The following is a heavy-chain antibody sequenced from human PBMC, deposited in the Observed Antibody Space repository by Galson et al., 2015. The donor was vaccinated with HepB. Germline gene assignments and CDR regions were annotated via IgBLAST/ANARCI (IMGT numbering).Heavy chain of an antibody. V-gene: IGHV3-9*01. CDR1: GFIFDDYT. CDR2: ISWNSGNI. Sequence: SLRLSCAASGFIFDDYTMHWVRQVPGKGLEWVSRISWNSGNIGYADSVKGRFTISRDNAENSLYLQMDSLRAEDTALYYCSKDRGHGDYGWAFDVWGQGTMVIVSS. CDR3: SKDRGHGDYGWAFDV. J-gene: IGHJ3*01. D-gene: IGHD4-17*01.